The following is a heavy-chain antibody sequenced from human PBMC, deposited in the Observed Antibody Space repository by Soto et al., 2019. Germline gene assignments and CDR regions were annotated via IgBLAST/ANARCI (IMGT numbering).Heavy chain of an antibody. CDR1: GYTFSAYT. CDR3: ARDTETLGPRANDALDI. V-gene: IGHV1-3*01. D-gene: IGHD3-3*02. CDR2: INAGSGNT. Sequence: QAQLVQSGAEMKKPGASVKVSCKATGYTFSAYTMNWVRQAPGQSLEWMGWINAGSGNTKYSQNFRGRVSITRDTSASTVYRELTGLTSEDTAVYYCARDTETLGPRANDALDIWGQGTMVTVSS. J-gene: IGHJ3*02.